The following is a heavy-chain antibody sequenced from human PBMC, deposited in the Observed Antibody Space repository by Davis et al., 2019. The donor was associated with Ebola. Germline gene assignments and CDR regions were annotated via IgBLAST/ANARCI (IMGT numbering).Heavy chain of an antibody. D-gene: IGHD4-17*01. CDR1: GGSIISSSSY. J-gene: IGHJ6*02. Sequence: SETLSLTCTVSGGSIISSSSYWGWIRQPPRKGLEWIGSIYYSGITNYNPSLKSRVTISVDTSKNQFSLKLSSVTAADTAVYYGARHFLYGDGSGMDVWGQGTTVTVSS. CDR2: IYYSGIT. V-gene: IGHV4-39*01. CDR3: ARHFLYGDGSGMDV.